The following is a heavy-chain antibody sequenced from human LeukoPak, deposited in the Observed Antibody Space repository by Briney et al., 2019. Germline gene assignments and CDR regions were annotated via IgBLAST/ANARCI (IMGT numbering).Heavy chain of an antibody. CDR3: ARYVVYGSGKYYFDY. CDR2: ITYGGTT. CDR1: GGSIRSSDYC. V-gene: IGHV4-39*01. D-gene: IGHD3-10*01. Sequence: SETLSLTCFVSGGSIRSSDYCWSWIRQPPGKELEWIASITYGGTTYYNPSLQSRVTISVDTSKNQFSLRLNSVTAADTAVYFCARYVVYGSGKYYFDYWGQGSLVTVSS. J-gene: IGHJ4*02.